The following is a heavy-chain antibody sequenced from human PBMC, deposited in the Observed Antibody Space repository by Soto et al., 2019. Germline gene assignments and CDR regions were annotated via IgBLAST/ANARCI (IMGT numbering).Heavy chain of an antibody. CDR2: ISGSGGST. Sequence: PGGSLRLSCAASGFTFSSYAMSWVRQAPGKGLEWVSAISGSGGSTYYADSVKGRFTISRDNSKNTLYLQMNSLRAEDTAVYYCARSLLRLRSSLPPVYYFDYWGQGTLVTVSS. CDR1: GFTFSSYA. V-gene: IGHV3-23*01. J-gene: IGHJ4*02. CDR3: ARSLLRLRSSLPPVYYFDY. D-gene: IGHD5-12*01.